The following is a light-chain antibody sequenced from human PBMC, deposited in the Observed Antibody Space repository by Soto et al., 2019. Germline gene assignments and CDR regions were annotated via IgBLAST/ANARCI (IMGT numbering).Light chain of an antibody. V-gene: IGKV1-5*03. J-gene: IGKJ1*01. Sequence: DIQMTQSPSTLYASVGDRVTIVCRASQSISSWLAWYQQRPGKAPKLLISRASNLDSGVPSRFSGSGSGTEFNLTISSLQPEDFATYYCQQYNSFIWTFGRGTKVDIK. CDR3: QQYNSFIWT. CDR1: QSISSW. CDR2: RAS.